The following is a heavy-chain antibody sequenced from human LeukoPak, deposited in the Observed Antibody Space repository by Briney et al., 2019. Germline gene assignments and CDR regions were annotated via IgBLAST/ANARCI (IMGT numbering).Heavy chain of an antibody. J-gene: IGHJ4*02. CDR1: GFTFTSFA. D-gene: IGHD3-22*01. CDR2: INWNGGST. Sequence: GSLRLSCAASGFTFTSFAMSWVRQAPGKGLEWVSGINWNGGSTGYADSVKGRFTISRDNAKNSLYLQMNSLRAEDTALYYCARGLPQIEYWGQGTLVTVSS. V-gene: IGHV3-20*04. CDR3: ARGLPQIEY.